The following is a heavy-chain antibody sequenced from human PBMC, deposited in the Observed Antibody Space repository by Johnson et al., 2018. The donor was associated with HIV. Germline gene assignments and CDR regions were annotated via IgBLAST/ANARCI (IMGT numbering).Heavy chain of an antibody. Sequence: QVQLVESGGGVVQPGGSLRLSCAASGFTFSSYGMHWVRQAPGKGLEWVAFIRYDGTNKYYADSMKGRFTISRDNSKNTLYLQMNSLRAEDTAVYYCARGLAADAFDIWGQGTMVTVSS. J-gene: IGHJ3*02. V-gene: IGHV3-30*02. CDR2: IRYDGTNK. CDR1: GFTFSSYG. CDR3: ARGLAADAFDI. D-gene: IGHD6-13*01.